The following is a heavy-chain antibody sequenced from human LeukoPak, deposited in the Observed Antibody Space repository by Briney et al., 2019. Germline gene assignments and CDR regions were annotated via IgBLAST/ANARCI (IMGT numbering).Heavy chain of an antibody. CDR1: GGSFSGYY. V-gene: IGHV4-34*01. CDR3: GALYDNWYFDL. CDR2: INHSGST. Sequence: SETLSLTCAVYGGSFSGYYWSWIRQPPGKGLEWIGEINHSGSTNYNPSLKSRVTISVDTSKNQFSLKLSSVTAADTAVYYCGALYDNWYFDLWGRGTLVTVSS. D-gene: IGHD3-22*01. J-gene: IGHJ2*01.